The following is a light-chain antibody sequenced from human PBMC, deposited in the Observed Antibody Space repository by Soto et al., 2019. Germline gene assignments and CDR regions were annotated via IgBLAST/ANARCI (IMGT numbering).Light chain of an antibody. CDR2: KAS. CDR3: QQYNSYPWT. Sequence: DIQMTQSPSAMSASVGDSVTITCRASQTISSWLAWYKQKRGKAPKLLIYKASTLESGVPSNFRGSGSGTDFTLTISSLKPEDFATYYCQQYNSYPWTVGQGTKVDI. J-gene: IGKJ1*01. CDR1: QTISSW. V-gene: IGKV1-5*03.